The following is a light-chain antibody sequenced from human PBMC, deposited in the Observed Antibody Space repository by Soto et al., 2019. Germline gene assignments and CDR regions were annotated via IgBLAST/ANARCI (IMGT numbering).Light chain of an antibody. CDR2: GAS. V-gene: IGKV3-20*01. Sequence: EIVLTQSPGTLSLSPGERATLSCRASQSVSSSYLAWYQQKPGQAPRLLIYGASSRATGIPDRFSGSGSGTDFTLTISRLEPEDFAVYYCQQYRSALLTFCGGTKVDI. CDR1: QSVSSSY. J-gene: IGKJ4*01. CDR3: QQYRSALLT.